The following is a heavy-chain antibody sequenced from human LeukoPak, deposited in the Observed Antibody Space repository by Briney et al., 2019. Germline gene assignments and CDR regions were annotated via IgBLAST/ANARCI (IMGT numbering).Heavy chain of an antibody. CDR3: ARDFFPIVDSSWYEIGY. Sequence: GGSLGLSCAASGFTFNDYAMYWVRQAPGKGLEWVTLISYDGYDQSYADSVRGRFTISRDNSKNTLYLQMDSLRTEDTAVYYCARDFFPIVDSSWYEIGYWGQGTLVTVSS. CDR1: GFTFNDYA. J-gene: IGHJ4*02. CDR2: ISYDGYDQ. D-gene: IGHD6-13*01. V-gene: IGHV3-30-3*01.